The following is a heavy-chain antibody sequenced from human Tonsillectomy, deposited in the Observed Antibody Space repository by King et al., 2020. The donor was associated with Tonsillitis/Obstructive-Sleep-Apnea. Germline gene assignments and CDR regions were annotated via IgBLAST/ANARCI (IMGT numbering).Heavy chain of an antibody. CDR3: ARGYYMVGFDP. CDR1: GVAVSSGSYY. Sequence: QVQLQESGPGLVKPSETLSLTCTVSGVAVSSGSYYWSWIRRPPGKGLEWIGYIYYSGSTTYNPSVESRATISVDTSKNQFSLKLSSVSPADTAVYYCARGYYMVGFDPWGLGTLVTVSS. J-gene: IGHJ5*02. D-gene: IGHD2/OR15-2a*01. CDR2: IYYSGST. V-gene: IGHV4-61*01.